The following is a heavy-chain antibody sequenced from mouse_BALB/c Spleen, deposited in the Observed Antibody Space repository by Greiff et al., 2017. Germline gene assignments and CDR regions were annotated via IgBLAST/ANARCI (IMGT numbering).Heavy chain of an antibody. CDR3: ARGAIDYDYDGYYMDY. Sequence: EVQVVESGGGLVQPGGSRKLSCAASGFTFSSYGMHWVRQAPEKGLEWVAYISSGSSTIYYADTVKGRFTISRDNTKNTLCLQMISLRSADTAMYDCARGAIDYDYDGYYMDYWGQGTTVTVSS. D-gene: IGHD2-4*01. CDR2: ISSGSSTI. V-gene: IGHV5-17*02. CDR1: GFTFSSYG. J-gene: IGHJ2*01.